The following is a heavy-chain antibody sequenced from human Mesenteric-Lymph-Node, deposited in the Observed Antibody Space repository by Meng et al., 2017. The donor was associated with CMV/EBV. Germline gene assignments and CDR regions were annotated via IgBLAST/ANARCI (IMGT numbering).Heavy chain of an antibody. Sequence: ASVKVSCKASGYTFTGYYMHWVRQAPGQGLEWMGWINPNSGGTNYAQKFQGRVTMTRDTSIGTAYMELSRLRSDDTAVYYCAREGAQDIVVVVAATTIYYYGMDVWGQGTTVTVSS. D-gene: IGHD2-15*01. J-gene: IGHJ6*02. CDR3: AREGAQDIVVVVAATTIYYYGMDV. V-gene: IGHV1-2*02. CDR1: GYTFTGYY. CDR2: INPNSGGT.